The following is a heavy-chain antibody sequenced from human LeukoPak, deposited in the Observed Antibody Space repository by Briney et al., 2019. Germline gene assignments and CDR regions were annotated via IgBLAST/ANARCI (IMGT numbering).Heavy chain of an antibody. CDR3: ARVRGNSCDF. D-gene: IGHD6-13*01. V-gene: IGHV1-2*02. CDR2: LRGDTGDT. Sequence: ASVTISCKTSGYTLSDYYMHWVRQAPGQGLEWMGWLRGDTGDTDSPQKFQGRVTMTRDTSTNTAYMELRRLRHDDTAIYFCARVRGNSCDFWGQGTLVTVCS. J-gene: IGHJ4*02. CDR1: GYTLSDYY.